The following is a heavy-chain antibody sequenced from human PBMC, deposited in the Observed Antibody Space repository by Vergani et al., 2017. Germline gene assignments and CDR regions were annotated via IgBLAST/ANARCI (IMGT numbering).Heavy chain of an antibody. CDR2: IYHSGST. D-gene: IGHD3-9*01. Sequence: QVQLQESGPGLVKPSGTLSLTCAVSGGSISSSNWWSWVRQPPGKGLEWIGEIYHSGSTNYNPSLKSRVTISVDKSQNQFSLKLSSVTAADTAVYYCARSTLLRYFDWSTAYYFDYWGQGTLVTVSS. V-gene: IGHV4-4*02. CDR3: ARSTLLRYFDWSTAYYFDY. J-gene: IGHJ4*02. CDR1: GGSISSSNW.